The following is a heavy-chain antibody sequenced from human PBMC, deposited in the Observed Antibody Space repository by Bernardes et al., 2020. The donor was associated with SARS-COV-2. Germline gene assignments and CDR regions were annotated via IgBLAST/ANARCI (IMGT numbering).Heavy chain of an antibody. J-gene: IGHJ5*02. CDR1: RVSTSSGGYS. CDR3: ARGIPQSITIFGVVIPGNWFDP. Sequence: TPSLTPTVPRVSTSSGGYSWSLPRQHPGKGLAWHGYIYYSGSTYYNPSLKSRVTISVDTSKNQFSLKLSSVTAADTAVYYCARGIPQSITIFGVVIPGNWFDPWGQGTLVTVSS. D-gene: IGHD3-3*01. V-gene: IGHV4-31*03. CDR2: IYYSGST.